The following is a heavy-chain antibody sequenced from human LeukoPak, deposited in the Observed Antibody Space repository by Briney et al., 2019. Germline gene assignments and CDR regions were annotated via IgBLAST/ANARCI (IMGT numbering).Heavy chain of an antibody. CDR3: ARASGSSAVPFDY. V-gene: IGHV1-46*01. CDR2: IDPSSGTT. D-gene: IGHD3-10*01. CDR1: GYTFTSNY. J-gene: IGHJ4*02. Sequence: GASVTVSCKASGYTFTSNYMHWVRQAPGQGLEWMGGIDPSSGTTSYAQKIQGRVTMTRDTSTSTLYMELSSLTSEDTAVYYCARASGSSAVPFDYWGQGTLVTVSS.